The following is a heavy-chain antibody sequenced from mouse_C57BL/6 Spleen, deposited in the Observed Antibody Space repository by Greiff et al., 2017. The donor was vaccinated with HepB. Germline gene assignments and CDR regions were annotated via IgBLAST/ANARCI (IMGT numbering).Heavy chain of an antibody. CDR2: IDPSDSYT. CDR3: ARNDYDGYFDV. J-gene: IGHJ1*03. CDR1: GYTFTSYW. D-gene: IGHD2-4*01. V-gene: IGHV1-59*01. Sequence: VQLQQPGAELVRPGTSVKLSCKASGYTFTSYWMHWVKQRPGQGLEWIGVIDPSDSYTNYNQKFKGKATLTVDTSSSTAYMQLSSLTSEDSAVYYCARNDYDGYFDVWGTGTTVTVSS.